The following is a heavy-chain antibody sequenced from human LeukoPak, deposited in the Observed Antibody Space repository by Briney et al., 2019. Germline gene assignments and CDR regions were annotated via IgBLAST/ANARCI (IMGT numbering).Heavy chain of an antibody. Sequence: SETLSLTCTVSGGSISSGGYYWSWIRQPPGKGLEWIGYIYYSGSTNYNPSLKSRVTISVDTSKNQFSLKLSSVTAADTAVYYCARDSDYGDYIDYWGQGTLVTVSS. CDR2: IYYSGST. D-gene: IGHD4-17*01. V-gene: IGHV4-61*08. J-gene: IGHJ4*02. CDR1: GGSISSGGYY. CDR3: ARDSDYGDYIDY.